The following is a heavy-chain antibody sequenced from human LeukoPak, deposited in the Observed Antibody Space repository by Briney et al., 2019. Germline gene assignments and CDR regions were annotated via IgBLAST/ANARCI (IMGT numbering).Heavy chain of an antibody. CDR2: INPSGGST. D-gene: IGHD3-9*01. CDR3: AKDPRNILTGDFDDFDI. J-gene: IGHJ3*02. V-gene: IGHV1-46*01. CDR1: GYTFTSYY. Sequence: ASVTVSCKASGYTFTSYYMHWVRQAPGQGLEWMGLINPSGGSTSYAQKFQGRVTMTRDTSTSTFYMDLSTLRSEDTAVYFCAKDPRNILTGDFDDFDIWGQGTVVIVSS.